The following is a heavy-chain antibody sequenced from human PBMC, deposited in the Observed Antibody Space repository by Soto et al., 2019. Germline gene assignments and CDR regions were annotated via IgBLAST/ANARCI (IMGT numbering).Heavy chain of an antibody. Sequence: SETLSLTCSVSGGSVRSGNHFWNWIRQPPGRGLEWLGYMYYTGVTNYNPSLKGRVSMSVDTSKDQFSLNLTSLTAADTAVYYCARGGEPLGYYGLDVWGQGTTVTVSS. CDR2: MYYTGVT. J-gene: IGHJ6*02. CDR3: ARGGEPLGYYGLDV. CDR1: GGSVRSGNHF. V-gene: IGHV4-61*01.